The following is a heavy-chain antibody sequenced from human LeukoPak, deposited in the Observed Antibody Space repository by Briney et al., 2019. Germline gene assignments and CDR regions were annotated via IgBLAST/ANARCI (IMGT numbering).Heavy chain of an antibody. CDR2: ISYHTTDK. CDR1: GFSFNHYG. J-gene: IGHJ4*02. Sequence: GGSLRLSCAASGFSFNHYGMSWFRQAPGKGLEWVASISYHTTDKFYADSVKGRFTISRDNSLDTLYLQMNSLRVEDTAIYYCAKPTTETTSYFFDYWGQGTLVTVSS. D-gene: IGHD4-17*01. V-gene: IGHV3-30*18. CDR3: AKPTTETTSYFFDY.